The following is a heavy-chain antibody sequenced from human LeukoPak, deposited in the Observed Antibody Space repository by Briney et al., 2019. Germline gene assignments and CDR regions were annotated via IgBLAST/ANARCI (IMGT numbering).Heavy chain of an antibody. V-gene: IGHV4-38-2*02. D-gene: IGHD5-18*01. CDR1: GYSFSNGYY. Sequence: SETLSLTCTVFGYSFSNGYYWGWIRQPPGKGLEWIGRIYHTGRTNYNPSLKSRVTISIDTSKNQFSLRLSSVTAADTAVYYCARDPGFAAMDNWGQGTLVTVSS. CDR2: IYHTGRT. CDR3: ARDPGFAAMDN. J-gene: IGHJ4*02.